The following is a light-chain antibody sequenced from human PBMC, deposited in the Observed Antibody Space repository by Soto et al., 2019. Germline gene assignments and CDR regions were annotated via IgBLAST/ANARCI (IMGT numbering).Light chain of an antibody. J-gene: IGKJ4*01. V-gene: IGKV1-33*01. CDR1: QDISNY. CDR3: QQYEDLPLT. CDR2: DAS. Sequence: DIQMTQSPSSLSASVGDRVTITCQASQDISNYLNWYQQKPGKAPKLLIFDASNVETGVPSRFSGSGSGTHFTFTITSLQAEDIATYYCQQYEDLPLTFGGGTKVEI.